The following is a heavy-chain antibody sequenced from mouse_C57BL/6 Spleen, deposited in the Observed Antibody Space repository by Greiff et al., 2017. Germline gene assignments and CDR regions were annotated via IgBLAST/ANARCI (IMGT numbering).Heavy chain of an antibody. Sequence: EVQLQQSGPELVKPGASVKISCKASGYSFTDYNMNWVKQSPGKSLEWIGVINPNYGTTSYNQKFKGKATLTVDQSSSTAYMQLNSLTSEDSAVDDCARERGRGDYCDYWGQGTTLTVSS. CDR3: ARERGRGDYCDY. D-gene: IGHD4-1*01. V-gene: IGHV1-39*01. CDR1: GYSFTDYN. J-gene: IGHJ2*01. CDR2: INPNYGTT.